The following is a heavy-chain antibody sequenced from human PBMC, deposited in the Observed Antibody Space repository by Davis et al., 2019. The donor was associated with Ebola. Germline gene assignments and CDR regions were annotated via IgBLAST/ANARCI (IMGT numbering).Heavy chain of an antibody. CDR3: AREGAGYLSAFDY. CDR2: ISGGRGNT. V-gene: IGHV1-3*01. Sequence: ASVKVSCKASGYTFTSYSLHWVRQAPGQRLEWMGWISGGRGNTQFSPKFRDRRTMNRDTSATTAYMELSSVKSDDTAVYYCAREGAGYLSAFDYWGQGTRVTVSS. J-gene: IGHJ4*02. CDR1: GYTFTSYS. D-gene: IGHD1-26*01.